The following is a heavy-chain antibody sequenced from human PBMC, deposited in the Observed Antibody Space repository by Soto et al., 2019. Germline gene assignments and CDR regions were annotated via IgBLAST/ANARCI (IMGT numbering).Heavy chain of an antibody. CDR1: GFTFSSYE. D-gene: IGHD2-2*01. V-gene: IGHV3-48*03. CDR3: ARDRTPVQSDYYYGMDV. CDR2: ISSSGSTI. Sequence: PGGSLRLSCAASGFTFSSYEMNWVRQAPGKGLEWVSYISSSGSTIYYADSVKGRFTISRDNAKNSLYLQMNSLRAEDTAVYYCARDRTPVQSDYYYGMDVWGQGTTVTVSS. J-gene: IGHJ6*02.